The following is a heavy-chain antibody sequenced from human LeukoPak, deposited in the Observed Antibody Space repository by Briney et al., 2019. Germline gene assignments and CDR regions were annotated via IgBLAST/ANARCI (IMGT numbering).Heavy chain of an antibody. V-gene: IGHV4-59*10. J-gene: IGHJ4*02. CDR1: GGSFSGYY. D-gene: IGHD2-21*02. Sequence: SETLSLTCAVYGGSFSGYYWNWIRLPPGKGLEWIGRIYTSGSTNYNPSLKSRVTMSADTSKNEFSLKLSSVTAADTAVYFCVRVRSLVTTHWGPGTLVTVSS. CDR3: VRVRSLVTTH. CDR2: IYTSGST.